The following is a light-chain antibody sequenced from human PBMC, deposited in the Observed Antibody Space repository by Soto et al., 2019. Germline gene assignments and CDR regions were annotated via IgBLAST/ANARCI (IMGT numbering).Light chain of an antibody. CDR3: QHYGSSLIT. J-gene: IGKJ5*01. CDR2: AAS. CDR1: QGISNY. V-gene: IGKV1-27*01. Sequence: DIQMTQSPSSLSASVGDRVTITCRASQGISNYLAWYQQKPGKVPKLLIYAASTLQSGVPSRFSGSGSGRDFTLTISRLEPEDFAAYFCQHYGSSLITFGQGTRLEIK.